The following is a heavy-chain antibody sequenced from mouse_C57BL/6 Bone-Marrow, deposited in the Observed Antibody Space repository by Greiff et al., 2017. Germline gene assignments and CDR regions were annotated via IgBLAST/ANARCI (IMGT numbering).Heavy chain of an antibody. D-gene: IGHD2-5*01. CDR3: ASSNYSY. V-gene: IGHV1-55*01. J-gene: IGHJ2*01. Sequence: QVQLQQPGAELVKPGASVKMSCKASGYTFTSYWITWVKQRPGQGLEWLGDIYPGSGSTNYNEKFKSKATLTVDTSASTAYLQLSSLTSEDSAVYYCASSNYSYWGQGTTLTVSA. CDR2: IYPGSGST. CDR1: GYTFTSYW.